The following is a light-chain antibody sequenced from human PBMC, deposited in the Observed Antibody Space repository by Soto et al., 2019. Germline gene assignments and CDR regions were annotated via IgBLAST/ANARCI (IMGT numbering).Light chain of an antibody. CDR3: QRYNNIPRT. CDR2: DAS. Sequence: DIQMTQSPSSLSASVGDRVTITCRASQAISNYLAWYQQRPGQPPRLMIYDASTLQLGVSSRFSGSRSGTDFTLTISNLQPEDVATYYCQRYNNIPRTFGQGTKVQIK. J-gene: IGKJ1*01. CDR1: QAISNY. V-gene: IGKV1-27*01.